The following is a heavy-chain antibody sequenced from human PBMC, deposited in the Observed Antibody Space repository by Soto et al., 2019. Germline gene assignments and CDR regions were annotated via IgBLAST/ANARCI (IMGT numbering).Heavy chain of an antibody. CDR2: INWDGDST. J-gene: IGHJ6*02. D-gene: IGHD3-16*01. Sequence: EVQLVESGGGVIRPGGSLRLSCAASGFTFDDYGMSWVRQAPGKGLEWVSGINWDGDSTDYADSVEGRFTIYRDNAKNLLYLQMNSLRGEDTALYYCARAEKNYAYVPMDVWGQGTTVTVSS. CDR1: GFTFDDYG. CDR3: ARAEKNYAYVPMDV. V-gene: IGHV3-20*04.